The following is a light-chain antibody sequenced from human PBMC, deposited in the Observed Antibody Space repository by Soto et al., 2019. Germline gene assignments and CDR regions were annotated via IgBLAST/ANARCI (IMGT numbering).Light chain of an antibody. CDR2: GAS. CDR1: QSVSSSY. V-gene: IGKV3-20*01. Sequence: EIVLTQSPGTLSLSPGERVTLSCRASQSVSSSYLAWYQQKPGQAPRLLIYGASSRATGIPDRFSGSGSGTDFTLTISRLEPEDFAVYYCQQYGSSPYTFGHGTNLEIK. J-gene: IGKJ2*01. CDR3: QQYGSSPYT.